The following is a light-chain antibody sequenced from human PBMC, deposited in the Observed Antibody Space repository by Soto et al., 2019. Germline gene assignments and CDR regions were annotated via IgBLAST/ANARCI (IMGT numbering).Light chain of an antibody. V-gene: IGKV3-20*01. CDR3: QQYGSSLT. J-gene: IGKJ4*01. Sequence: ATLSCRASQSLYNNYLAWYQERPGQPPRLLIDGASIRPTGIPDRFRGSGSGTYYTLTINRLDPEDSTVYYCQQYGSSLTFGGGTKVEIK. CDR1: QSLYNNY. CDR2: GAS.